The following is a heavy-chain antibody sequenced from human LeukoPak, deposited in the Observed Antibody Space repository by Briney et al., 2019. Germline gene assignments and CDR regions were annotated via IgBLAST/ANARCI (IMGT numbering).Heavy chain of an antibody. CDR1: GGSFSGSY. CDR2: INHSGST. V-gene: IGHV4-34*01. J-gene: IGHJ6*03. D-gene: IGHD2-2*01. CDR3: ARGRTGYQLLPTKKQYDYYYMDV. Sequence: PSETLSLTCAVYGGSFSGSYWSWLRQPPGKGLEWIGGINHSGSTNYNPSLKSRVTISLDTSKNQFSLKLRSVTATDTAVYYCARGRTGYQLLPTKKQYDYYYMDVWGKGTTVTVSS.